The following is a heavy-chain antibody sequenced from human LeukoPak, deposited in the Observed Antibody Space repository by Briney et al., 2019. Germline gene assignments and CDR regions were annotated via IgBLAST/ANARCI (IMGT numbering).Heavy chain of an antibody. CDR1: GFTFSSYS. CDR2: ISSSSSTI. J-gene: IGHJ4*02. CDR3: ARLAYCGGDCYFSDY. D-gene: IGHD2-21*02. Sequence: GGSLRLSCAASGFTFSSYSMNWVRQAPGKGLEWVSYISSSSSTIYYADSVKGRFTISRDNAKNSLYLQMNSLRAEDTAVYYCARLAYCGGDCYFSDYWGQGTLVTVSS. V-gene: IGHV3-48*01.